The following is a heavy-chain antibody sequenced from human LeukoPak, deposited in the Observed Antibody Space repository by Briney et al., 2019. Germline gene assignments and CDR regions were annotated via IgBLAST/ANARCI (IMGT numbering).Heavy chain of an antibody. V-gene: IGHV3-21*01. CDR1: GFTFSSYS. J-gene: IGHJ4*02. CDR2: ISSSSSYI. CDR3: ARDWYSGYDYDY. D-gene: IGHD5-12*01. Sequence: GGSLRLSCAASGFTFSSYSMNWVRQAPGKGLEWVSSISSSSSYIYYADSVKGRFTISRDNAKNSLYLQMNSLRAEDTAVYYCARDWYSGYDYDYWGQGTLVTVSS.